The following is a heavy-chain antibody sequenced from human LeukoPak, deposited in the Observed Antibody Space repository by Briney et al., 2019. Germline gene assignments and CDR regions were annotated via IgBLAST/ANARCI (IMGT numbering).Heavy chain of an antibody. CDR3: ARDRAQETIDY. CDR1: GFTFSDYY. Sequence: TAGGSLRLSCAASGFTFSDYYMSWIRQAPGKGLEWVSYISSSGSTIYYADSVKGRFTISRDNAKNSLYLQMNSLRAEDTAVYYCARDRAQETIDYWGQGTLVTVSS. CDR2: ISSSGSTI. J-gene: IGHJ4*02. V-gene: IGHV3-11*01.